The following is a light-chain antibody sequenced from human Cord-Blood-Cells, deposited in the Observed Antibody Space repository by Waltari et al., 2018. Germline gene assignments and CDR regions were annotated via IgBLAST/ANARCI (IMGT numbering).Light chain of an antibody. CDR1: QSISSW. CDR2: DAS. J-gene: IGKJ2*01. CDR3: QQYNSYSGT. Sequence: DIQMTQSPSTLSASVGDRVTITCRASQSISSWLGWYQQKPGKAPKLMIYDASSLESGVPSRLTGSVAVTAFTLTISSLQPDDFAACYCQQYNSYSGTFGQGTKLEIK. V-gene: IGKV1-5*01.